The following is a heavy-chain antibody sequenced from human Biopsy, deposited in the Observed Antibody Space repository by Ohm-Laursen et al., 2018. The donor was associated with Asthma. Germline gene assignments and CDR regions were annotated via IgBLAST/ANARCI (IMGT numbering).Heavy chain of an antibody. J-gene: IGHJ5*02. V-gene: IGHV4-31*03. Sequence: TLSLTCTVSYGSITSGGYYWTWIRQHPGKGLEWTGFIYYSGSTYYNPSLKSRVSISIDTSKNQFSLKLSSVTAADTAVYYCARGIGLSGYDFWSGYSATPNWFDPWGQGTLVTVSS. CDR1: YGSITSGGYY. D-gene: IGHD3-3*01. CDR3: ARGIGLSGYDFWSGYSATPNWFDP. CDR2: IYYSGST.